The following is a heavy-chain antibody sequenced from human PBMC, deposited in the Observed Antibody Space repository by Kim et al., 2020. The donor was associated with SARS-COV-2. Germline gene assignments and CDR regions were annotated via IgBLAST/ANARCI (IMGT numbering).Heavy chain of an antibody. CDR1: GFTFSGSA. J-gene: IGHJ4*02. V-gene: IGHV3-73*01. CDR3: IPNFIAAHPGGY. Sequence: GGSLRLSCAASGFTFSGSAMHWVRQASGKGLEWVGRIRSKANSYATAYAASVKGRFTISRDDSKNTAYLQMNSLKTEDTAVYYCIPNFIAAHPGGYWGQGTLVTVSS. CDR2: IRSKANSYAT. D-gene: IGHD6-13*01.